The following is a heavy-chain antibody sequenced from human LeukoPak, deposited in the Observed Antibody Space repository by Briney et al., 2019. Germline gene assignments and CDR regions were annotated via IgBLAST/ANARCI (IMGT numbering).Heavy chain of an antibody. D-gene: IGHD2-2*01. V-gene: IGHV3-30*04. J-gene: IGHJ4*02. CDR2: ISYDGSNK. CDR1: GFTFSSYA. Sequence: PGGSLRLSCAASGFTFSSYAMHWVRQALGKGLEWVAVISYDGSNKYYADSVKGRFTISRDNSKNTLYLQMNSLRAEDTAVYYCARVGSTSCPNWGQGTLVTVSS. CDR3: ARVGSTSCPN.